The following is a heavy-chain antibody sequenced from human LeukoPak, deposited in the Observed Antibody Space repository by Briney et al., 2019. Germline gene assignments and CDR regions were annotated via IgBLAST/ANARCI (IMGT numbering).Heavy chain of an antibody. CDR2: IYYSRST. J-gene: IGHJ5*02. D-gene: IGHD1-1*01. Sequence: PSQTLSLTCTVSGGSISSGDYYWSWIRQPPGKGLEWIGYIYYSRSTYYNPSLKSRVTISVDTSKNQFSLKLSSVTAADTAVYYCARGEWNGGFDPWGQGTLVTVSS. CDR1: GGSISSGDYY. V-gene: IGHV4-30-4*01. CDR3: ARGEWNGGFDP.